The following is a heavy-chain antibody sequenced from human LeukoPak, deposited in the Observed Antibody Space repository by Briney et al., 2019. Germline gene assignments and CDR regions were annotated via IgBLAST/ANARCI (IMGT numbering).Heavy chain of an antibody. Sequence: GGSLRLSCQASGFTFYMYAMSWVRQAPGKGLEWVASMCGTAGCTFYPDSVKGRFAISRDNSKNVLYLRMNSLTAEDTAIYYCAKDRPNFHENSGHYYRRDGDSWGQGTLVTVSS. V-gene: IGHV3-23*01. CDR1: GFTFYMYA. D-gene: IGHD3-22*01. CDR2: MCGTAGCT. J-gene: IGHJ5*01. CDR3: AKDRPNFHENSGHYYRRDGDS.